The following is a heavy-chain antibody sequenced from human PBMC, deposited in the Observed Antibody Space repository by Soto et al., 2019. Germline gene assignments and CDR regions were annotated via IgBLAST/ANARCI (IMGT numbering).Heavy chain of an antibody. J-gene: IGHJ6*03. CDR1: GYSFTSYW. CDR3: ARAGYDILTGNYHYYYYMDV. Sequence: GESLKISCKGSGYSFTSYWIGWVRQMPGKGLEWMGIIYPGDSDTRYSPSFQGQVTISADKSISTAYLQWSSLKASDTAMYYCARAGYDILTGNYHYYYYMDVWGKGTTVTVSS. CDR2: IYPGDSDT. V-gene: IGHV5-51*01. D-gene: IGHD3-9*01.